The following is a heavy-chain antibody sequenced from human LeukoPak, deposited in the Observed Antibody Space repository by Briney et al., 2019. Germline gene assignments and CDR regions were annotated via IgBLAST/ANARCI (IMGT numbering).Heavy chain of an antibody. CDR2: INTNTGNP. D-gene: IGHD3-10*01. J-gene: IGHJ4*02. CDR1: GYTFTSYA. Sequence: GASVKVSCKASGYTFTSYAMNWVRQAPGQGLEWMGWINTNTGNPTYAQGFTGRFVFSLDTSVSTAYLQISSLKAEDTAVYYCARGSIPLITMVRGVPDYWGQGTLVTVSS. CDR3: ARGSIPLITMVRGVPDY. V-gene: IGHV7-4-1*02.